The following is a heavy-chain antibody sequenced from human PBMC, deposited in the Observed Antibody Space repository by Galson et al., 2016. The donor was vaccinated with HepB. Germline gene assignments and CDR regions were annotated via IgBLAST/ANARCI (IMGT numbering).Heavy chain of an antibody. V-gene: IGHV3-21*01. CDR1: GFTFSSYS. CDR2: LSGSTIYI. J-gene: IGHJ4*02. Sequence: SLRLSCAASGFTFSSYSMSWVRQAPGKGLEWVASLSGSTIYIYYADSVKGRFTVSRDNANTLLYLQMNSLRAEDTAVYYCTRHALGGNYIPDDYWGQGTLLTVSS. CDR3: TRHALGGNYIPDDY. D-gene: IGHD2-2*02.